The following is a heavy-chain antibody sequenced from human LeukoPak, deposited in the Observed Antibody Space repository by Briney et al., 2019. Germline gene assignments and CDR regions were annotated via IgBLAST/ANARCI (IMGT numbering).Heavy chain of an antibody. J-gene: IGHJ4*02. CDR3: AKGARWELPLDY. D-gene: IGHD1-26*01. Sequence: GGSLRLSCAASGFTFSSYAMSWVRQAPGKGLEWVSAISGSGGRTYYADSVKGRFTISRDNSMDTLYLQMNSLRADDTAVYYCAKGARWELPLDYWGQGSLVTVSS. CDR2: ISGSGGRT. V-gene: IGHV3-23*01. CDR1: GFTFSSYA.